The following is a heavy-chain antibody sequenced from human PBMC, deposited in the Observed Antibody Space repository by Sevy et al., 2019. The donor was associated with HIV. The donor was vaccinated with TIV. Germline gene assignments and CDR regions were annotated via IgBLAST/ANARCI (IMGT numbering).Heavy chain of an antibody. V-gene: IGHV3-23*01. J-gene: IGHJ4*02. D-gene: IGHD3-10*01. CDR1: GFTFSSYA. CDR2: ISGSGGST. Sequence: GGSLRLSCAASGFTFSSYAMSWVRQAPGKGLEWVSAISGSGGSTYYADSVKGRFTISRDNSKNTLYLQMNSLRAEDTAVYYCAKTLPYYYGSGSYRETWGQGTLVTVSS. CDR3: AKTLPYYYGSGSYRET.